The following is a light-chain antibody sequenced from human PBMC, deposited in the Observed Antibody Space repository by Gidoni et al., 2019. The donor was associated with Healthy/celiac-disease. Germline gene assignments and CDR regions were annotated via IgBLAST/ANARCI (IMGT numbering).Light chain of an antibody. CDR3: LQHDTFPYT. J-gene: IGKJ2*01. Sequence: EVPTFIVQEGATLVPGIPPRFSGSGYGSDFTLTINSVEPGDAAYYFCLQHDTFPYTFGQGTKLEIK. V-gene: IGKV5-2*01. CDR2: EGA.